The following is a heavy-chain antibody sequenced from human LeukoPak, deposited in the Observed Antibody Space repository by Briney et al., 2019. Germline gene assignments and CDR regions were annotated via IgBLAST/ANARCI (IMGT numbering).Heavy chain of an antibody. CDR1: GFSFSSYA. Sequence: GGSLRLSCAASGFSFSSYAMSWVREAPGKGLEWVSAISGSGGSTYYADSVKGRFTISRDNSKNTLYLQMNSLRAEDTAVYYCASRGFVVVARVDYWGQGTLVTVSS. CDR3: ASRGFVVVARVDY. V-gene: IGHV3-23*01. CDR2: ISGSGGST. J-gene: IGHJ4*02. D-gene: IGHD2-2*01.